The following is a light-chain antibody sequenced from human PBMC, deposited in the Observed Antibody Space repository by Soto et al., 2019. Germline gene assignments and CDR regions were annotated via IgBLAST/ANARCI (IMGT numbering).Light chain of an antibody. J-gene: IGKJ3*01. CDR3: HQYGTAPLT. V-gene: IGKV3-20*01. CDR1: QSVAANY. CDR2: GAS. Sequence: EVVLTQSPGTLSLSPGERATLSCRASQSVAANYLAWYQQKRGQAPRLLIYGASSRATGIPDRLSGSGSGTDFTLNISRLEPEDFSVYYCHQYGTAPLTFGPGTKVDIK.